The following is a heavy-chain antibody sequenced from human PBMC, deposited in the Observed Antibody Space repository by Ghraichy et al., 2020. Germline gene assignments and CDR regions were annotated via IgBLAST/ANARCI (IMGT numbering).Heavy chain of an antibody. V-gene: IGHV4-39*01. Sequence: SETLSLTCTVSGGSISSSSYYWGWIRQPPGKGLEWIGSIYYSGSTYYSPSLKSRVTISVDTSKNQFSLKLSSVTAADTAVYYCARVLLWFGEGYYFDYWGQGTLVTVSS. CDR3: ARVLLWFGEGYYFDY. J-gene: IGHJ4*02. D-gene: IGHD3-10*01. CDR2: IYYSGST. CDR1: GGSISSSSYY.